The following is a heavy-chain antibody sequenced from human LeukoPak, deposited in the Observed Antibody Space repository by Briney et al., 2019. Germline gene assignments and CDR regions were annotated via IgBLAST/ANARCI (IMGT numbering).Heavy chain of an antibody. CDR1: GFTVSSNY. CDR2: IYSGGST. J-gene: IGHJ6*02. CDR3: ARDRSWYRAYYYCGMDV. D-gene: IGHD6-13*01. Sequence: GGSLRLSCAASGFTVSSNYMSWVRQAPGKGLEWVSVIYSGGSTYYADSVKGRFTISRDNSKNTLYLQMNSLRAEDTAVYYCARDRSWYRAYYYCGMDVWGQGTTVTVSS. V-gene: IGHV3-66*01.